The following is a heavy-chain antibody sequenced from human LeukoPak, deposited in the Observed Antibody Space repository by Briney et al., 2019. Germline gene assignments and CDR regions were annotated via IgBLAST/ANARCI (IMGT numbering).Heavy chain of an antibody. V-gene: IGHV3-33*06. D-gene: IGHD3-22*01. CDR1: GFTFSSYA. CDR2: IWYDGSNK. CDR3: AKVTDSSGYFPSDY. Sequence: GGSLRLSCAASGFTFSSYAMRWVRQAPGKRLEWVAVIWYDGSNKYYADSVKGRSTISRDNSKNTLYLQMNSLRADDTAVYYCAKVTDSSGYFPSDYWGQGTLVTVSS. J-gene: IGHJ4*02.